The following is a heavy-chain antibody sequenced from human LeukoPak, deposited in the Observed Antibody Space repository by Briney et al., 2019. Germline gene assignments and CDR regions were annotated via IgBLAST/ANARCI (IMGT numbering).Heavy chain of an antibody. V-gene: IGHV4-4*07. D-gene: IGHD6-13*01. CDR2: IYTSGST. CDR1: GGSTSSYY. Sequence: PSETLSLTCTVSGGSTSSYYWSWIRQPAGKGLEWIGRIYTSGSTNYNPSLKSRVTMSVDTSKNQFSLKLSSVTAADTAVYYCARDRVFQAAAGTHSWFDPWGQGTLVTVSS. J-gene: IGHJ5*02. CDR3: ARDRVFQAAAGTHSWFDP.